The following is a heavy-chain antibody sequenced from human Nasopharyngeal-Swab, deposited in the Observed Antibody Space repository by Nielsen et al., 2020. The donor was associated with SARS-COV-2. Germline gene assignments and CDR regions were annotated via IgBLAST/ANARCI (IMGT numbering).Heavy chain of an antibody. CDR1: GYSFTSYW. V-gene: IGHV5-51*01. Sequence: GGSLRLSCKGSGYSFTSYWIGWVRQMPGKGLEWMGIIYPGDSDTRYSPSFQGQVTISADKSISTAYLQWSSLKASDTAMYYCASLSSGYYLGYWGQGTLATVSS. CDR2: IYPGDSDT. J-gene: IGHJ4*02. D-gene: IGHD3-22*01. CDR3: ASLSSGYYLGY.